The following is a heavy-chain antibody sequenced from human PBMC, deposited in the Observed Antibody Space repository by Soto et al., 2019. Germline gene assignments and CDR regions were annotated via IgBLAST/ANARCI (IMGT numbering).Heavy chain of an antibody. Sequence: SQTLSLTCAISGDSVSSDTSAWIWTRQSPSRGLEWLGRTFFKSKWHNDYALSVKSRITISPDTSQNQFSLDLDSVTPEDTAVYYCVGVTFFRGMHVWGQGTPVTVSS. D-gene: IGHD3-10*01. J-gene: IGHJ6*02. V-gene: IGHV6-1*01. CDR3: VGVTFFRGMHV. CDR1: GDSVSSDTSA. CDR2: TFFKSKWHN.